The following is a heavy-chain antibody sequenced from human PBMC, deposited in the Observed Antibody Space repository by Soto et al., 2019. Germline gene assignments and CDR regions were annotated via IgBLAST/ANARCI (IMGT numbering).Heavy chain of an antibody. J-gene: IGHJ4*02. D-gene: IGHD3-10*01. CDR3: ARALGVQVRGRGLLDY. CDR1: GGSISSSSYY. Sequence: QLQLQESGPGLVKPSETLSLTCTVSGGSISSSSYYWGWIRQPPGKGLEWIGSIYYSGSTYYNPSLKSRVTISVDTSKNQFSLKLSSVTAADTAVYYCARALGVQVRGRGLLDYWGQGTLVTVSS. V-gene: IGHV4-39*01. CDR2: IYYSGST.